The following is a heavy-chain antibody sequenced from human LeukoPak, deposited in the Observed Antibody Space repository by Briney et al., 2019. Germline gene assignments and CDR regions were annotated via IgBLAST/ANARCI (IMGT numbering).Heavy chain of an antibody. CDR3: TTVLLRVGEGYFGGAY. V-gene: IGHV3-15*01. D-gene: IGHD3-10*01. CDR1: GFTLSNAW. Sequence: TGGSLTLSCAASGFTLSNAWMSWVRQAPGEGREWVGRIKSKTDGGTTDYDAPVKGRLSHLRDDSKNTLYQPMNRLKTHVTPGDNCTTVLLRVGEGYFGGAYWGQGTLVTVPS. CDR2: IKSKTDGGTT. J-gene: IGHJ4*02.